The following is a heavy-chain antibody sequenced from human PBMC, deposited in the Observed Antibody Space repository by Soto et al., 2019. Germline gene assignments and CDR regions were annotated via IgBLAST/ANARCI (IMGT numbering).Heavy chain of an antibody. Sequence: PSETLSLTCTVSGDSISNYYWSWIRQPPGKGLEWIGYIYNNENTNYNPSLKSRVTISVDTSKNQFSLKLSSVTAADTAMYYCARDRFSVYWGQGTLVTVSS. J-gene: IGHJ4*02. V-gene: IGHV4-59*01. CDR2: IYNNENT. D-gene: IGHD3-3*01. CDR1: GDSISNYY. CDR3: ARDRFSVY.